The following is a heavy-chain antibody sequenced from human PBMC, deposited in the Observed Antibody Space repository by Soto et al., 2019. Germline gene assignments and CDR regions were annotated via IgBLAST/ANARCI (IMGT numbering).Heavy chain of an antibody. D-gene: IGHD3-10*01. V-gene: IGHV4-31*03. CDR1: GGSISSGGYY. CDR2: IYYSGST. Sequence: QVQLQESGPGLVKPSQTLSLTCTVSGGSISSGGYYWSWIRQHPGKGLEWIGYIYYSGSTYYNPSRKSRVTISVDTSQNQFSRKVSSVTAADTAVYYCAREGELWFGGVNEVDPWGQGTLVTVSS. J-gene: IGHJ5*02. CDR3: AREGELWFGGVNEVDP.